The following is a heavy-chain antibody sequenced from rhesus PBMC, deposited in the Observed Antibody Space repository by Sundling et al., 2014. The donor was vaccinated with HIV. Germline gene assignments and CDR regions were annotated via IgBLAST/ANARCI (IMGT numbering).Heavy chain of an antibody. Sequence: QVQLQESGPGLLKPSETLSLTCTVSGGFISGAYGWGWIRQPPGKGLEWIGYIAYSGSTNYSPSLKSRVTISTDTSKKQFSLKLSSVTAADTAIYYCASRRANQAHDPFDYWGQGVLVTVSS. D-gene: IGHD1-14*01. V-gene: IGHV4-122*02. J-gene: IGHJ4*01. CDR3: ASRRANQAHDPFDY. CDR1: GGFISGAYG. CDR2: IAYSGST.